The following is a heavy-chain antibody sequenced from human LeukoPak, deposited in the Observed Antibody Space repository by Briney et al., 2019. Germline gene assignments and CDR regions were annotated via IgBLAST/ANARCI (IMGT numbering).Heavy chain of an antibody. D-gene: IGHD3-10*01. Sequence: SETLSLTCTVSGGSISSSSYYWGWIRQPPGKGLEWIVSIYYSGSTYYNPSLKSRVTISVDTSKNQFSLKLSSVTAADTAVYYCARQRLDFASYGSGSYYNLYYFDYWGQGTLVTVSS. V-gene: IGHV4-39*01. CDR1: GGSISSSSYY. CDR2: IYYSGST. J-gene: IGHJ4*02. CDR3: ARQRLDFASYGSGSYYNLYYFDY.